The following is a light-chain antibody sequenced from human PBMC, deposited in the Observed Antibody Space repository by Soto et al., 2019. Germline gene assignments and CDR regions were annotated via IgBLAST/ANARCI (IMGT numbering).Light chain of an antibody. CDR3: QQYGSSPSWT. CDR1: QSVSSSY. V-gene: IGKV3-20*01. Sequence: ELVLTQSPGTLSLSPGERATLSCRASQSVSSSYLAWYQQRPGQAPRLLIYGASNRATGIPDTFSGSGSGTDFTLTISRLEPEDFAVYYCQQYGSSPSWTFGQGTKVAIK. J-gene: IGKJ1*01. CDR2: GAS.